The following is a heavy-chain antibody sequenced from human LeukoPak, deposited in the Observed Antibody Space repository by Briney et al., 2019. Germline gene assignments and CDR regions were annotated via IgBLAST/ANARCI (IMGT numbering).Heavy chain of an antibody. Sequence: SETLSLTCTVSGGSISSYYWGWIRQPPGKGLEWIGNIYYSGSSYYSPSLRSRVTIFVDTSRNQFSLKLSSVTAADAAVYYCARRGDTALAGGYFDYWGQGTLVTVSS. CDR3: ARRGDTALAGGYFDY. J-gene: IGHJ4*02. CDR1: GGSISSYY. D-gene: IGHD5-18*01. CDR2: IYYSGSS. V-gene: IGHV4-39*01.